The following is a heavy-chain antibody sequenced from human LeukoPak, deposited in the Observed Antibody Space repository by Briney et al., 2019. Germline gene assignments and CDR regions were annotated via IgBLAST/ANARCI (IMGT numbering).Heavy chain of an antibody. D-gene: IGHD1-7*01. V-gene: IGHV4-39*07. Sequence: PSETLSLTCTVSGGSISSSSYYWGWVRQPPGKGLEWIGSIYHSGSTYYNSSLKSRVTISVDTSKNQFSLKLSSVTAADTAMYYCASQTVTTFQNWGLGTLVTVSS. J-gene: IGHJ4*02. CDR3: ASQTVTTFQN. CDR2: IYHSGST. CDR1: GGSISSSSYY.